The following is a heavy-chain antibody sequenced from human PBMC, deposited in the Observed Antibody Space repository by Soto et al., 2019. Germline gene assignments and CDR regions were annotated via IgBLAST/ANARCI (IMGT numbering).Heavy chain of an antibody. CDR1: GFTFSNYA. J-gene: IGHJ4*02. D-gene: IGHD1-26*01. CDR3: AKQQMGVIRALDY. Sequence: EVQILQSGGGLEQPGGSLRLSCAASGFTFSNYAMSWIRQAPGKGLEWVSTIRETGNTYYADSVRGRFATSRDNSENTLYLQMSSLRPEDTAVYYCAKQQMGVIRALDYWGQGTLVTVSS. CDR2: IRETGNT. V-gene: IGHV3-23*01.